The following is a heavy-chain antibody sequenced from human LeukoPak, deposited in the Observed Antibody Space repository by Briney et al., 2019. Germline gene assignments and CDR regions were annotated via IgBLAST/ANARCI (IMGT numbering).Heavy chain of an antibody. J-gene: IGHJ4*02. CDR2: ISAYNGNT. V-gene: IGHV1-18*01. Sequence: ASVKVSCKASGYTFTSYGISWVRQATGQGLEWMGWISAYNGNTNYAQKLQGRVTMTTDTSTSTAYMELRSLRSDDTAVYYCARDRGWSYSRYYFDYWGQGTLVTVSS. CDR1: GYTFTSYG. CDR3: ARDRGWSYSRYYFDY. D-gene: IGHD2-15*01.